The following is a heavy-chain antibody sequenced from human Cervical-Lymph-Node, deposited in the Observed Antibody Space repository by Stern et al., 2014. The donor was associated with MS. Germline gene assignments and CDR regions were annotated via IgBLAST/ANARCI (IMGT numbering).Heavy chain of an antibody. J-gene: IGHJ6*02. CDR2: INPNGGST. Sequence: QVQLQQSGAEVKTPGASVKLSCKASGYTFTSYYIHWVRQAPGQWLEWMGIINPNGGSTSYAQKFQGRVTMTRDTSTSTVYMEVSSLRSEDTVVYYCARDVAGHRLGMMDVWGQGTSVTVSS. V-gene: IGHV1-46*01. CDR1: GYTFTSYY. D-gene: IGHD6-19*01. CDR3: ARDVAGHRLGMMDV.